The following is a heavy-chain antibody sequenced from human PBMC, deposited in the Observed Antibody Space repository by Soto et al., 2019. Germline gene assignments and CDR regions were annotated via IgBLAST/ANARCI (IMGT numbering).Heavy chain of an antibody. D-gene: IGHD5-12*01. CDR2: TYYSGGS. J-gene: IGHJ4*02. CDR3: ARLSGYDPAGAADK. V-gene: IGHV4-30-4*01. CDR1: GACVSSAEHY. Sequence: QVQLQESGPGLVKASQTLSLTCTLSGACVSSAEHYWSWIRQPPGKGLEWIGYTYYSGGSYYNASLQRRVRISVDTSQNQFSLKLTSVTAADTAIYYCARLSGYDPAGAADKWGPGILVSVSS.